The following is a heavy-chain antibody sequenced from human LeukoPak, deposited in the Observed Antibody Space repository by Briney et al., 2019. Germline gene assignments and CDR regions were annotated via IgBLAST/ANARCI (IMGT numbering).Heavy chain of an antibody. J-gene: IGHJ4*02. D-gene: IGHD3-10*01. V-gene: IGHV1-2*02. CDR1: GYTFTGYY. CDR3: ARDLTMVPYYFDY. CDR2: INPNSGGT. Sequence: ASVKVSCTASGYTFTGYYMHWVRQAPGQGLEWMGWINPNSGGTDYAQKFQGRVTMTRDTSISTAYMELSRLRSDDTAVYYCARDLTMVPYYFDYWGQGTLVTVSS.